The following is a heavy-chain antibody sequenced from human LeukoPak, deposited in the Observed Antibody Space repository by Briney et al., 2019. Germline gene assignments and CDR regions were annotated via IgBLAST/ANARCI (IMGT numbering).Heavy chain of an antibody. CDR2: INPNSGGT. D-gene: IGHD3-22*01. J-gene: IGHJ1*01. V-gene: IGHV1-2*02. CDR3: ARGYDSRGYYQLLYFHH. CDR1: GYTFTCYY. Sequence: ASVKVSCKASGYTFTCYYIHWVRQAPGQRLEWMGWINPNSGGTNYAQKFQGRVTMTRDTSISTAYMELSRLRSDDTAVYYCARGYDSRGYYQLLYFHHWGQGTLVTVSS.